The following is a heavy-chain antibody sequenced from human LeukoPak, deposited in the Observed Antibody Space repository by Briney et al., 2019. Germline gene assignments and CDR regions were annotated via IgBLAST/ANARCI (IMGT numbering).Heavy chain of an antibody. CDR2: IYYRGSA. V-gene: IGHV4-59*01. CDR3: KRANYFDY. CDR1: GGSISSYY. J-gene: IGHJ4*02. Sequence: SETLSLTCTVSGGSISSYYWSWFRQPPGKGLEWIGSIYYRGSANYSPSLKSRVTISVDTSKNQFSLKLRSVTAADTAVYYCKRANYFDYWGQGILVIVSS.